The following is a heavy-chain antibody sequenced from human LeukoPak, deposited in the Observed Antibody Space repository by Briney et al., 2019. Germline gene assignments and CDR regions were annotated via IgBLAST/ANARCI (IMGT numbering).Heavy chain of an antibody. V-gene: IGHV3-30*04. CDR2: ISYDGSNE. CDR3: ARDKGTSYLSFFDY. Sequence: GRSLRLSCAASGFTFSSYVMHWVRQAPGKGLEWVAIISYDGSNEYYADSVKGRFTISRDNSKNTLYLQMNRLRAADTAVYYCARDKGTSYLSFFDYWSQGRLVTV. CDR1: GFTFSSYV. D-gene: IGHD1-14*01. J-gene: IGHJ4*02.